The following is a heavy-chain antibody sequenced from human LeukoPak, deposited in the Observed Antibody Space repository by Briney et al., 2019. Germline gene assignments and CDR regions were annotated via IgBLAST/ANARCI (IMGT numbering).Heavy chain of an antibody. J-gene: IGHJ4*02. D-gene: IGHD4-17*01. CDR3: ARGGTVTLGY. Sequence: SETLSLTCTVSGGSISSYYWIWIRQPAGKGLEWIGYIYYSGSTYYNPSLKSRVTISLDTSKNQFSLKLTSVSAADTAIYYCARGGTVTLGYWGQGTLVTVSS. CDR1: GGSISSYY. CDR2: IYYSGST. V-gene: IGHV4-59*12.